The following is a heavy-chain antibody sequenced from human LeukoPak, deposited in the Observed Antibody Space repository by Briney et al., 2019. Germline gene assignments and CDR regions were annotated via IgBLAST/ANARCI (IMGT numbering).Heavy chain of an antibody. CDR2: TDHGGSA. CDR3: ARDSGTTGEVKFDP. Sequence: SETLSLTCAVYGGSFSGYYWNWVRQPPGKGLEWIGETDHGGSAKYNPSLKSRVTMSVDTSKNQFSLKLSSVTAADTAVYYCARDSGTTGEVKFDPWGQGTLVTVSS. D-gene: IGHD3-10*01. J-gene: IGHJ5*02. V-gene: IGHV4-34*10. CDR1: GGSFSGYY.